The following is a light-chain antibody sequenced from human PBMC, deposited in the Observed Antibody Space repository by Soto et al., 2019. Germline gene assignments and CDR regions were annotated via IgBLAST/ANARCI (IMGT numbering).Light chain of an antibody. J-gene: IGKJ1*01. Sequence: EIVLTQSPGTLSLSPGDRATLSCRASQSLSGSYIAWYQQRPGQAPRLLIYGTSTSATGIPDRFSGGGSGTSCTLAISRLKPKDFAVYYCQQFGDSPLTFGQGTTVEI. V-gene: IGKV3-20*01. CDR1: QSLSGSY. CDR3: QQFGDSPLT. CDR2: GTS.